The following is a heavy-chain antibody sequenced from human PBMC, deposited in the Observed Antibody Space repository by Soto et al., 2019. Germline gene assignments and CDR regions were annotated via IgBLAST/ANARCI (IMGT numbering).Heavy chain of an antibody. CDR2: IIPIFGTA. D-gene: IGHD3-9*01. Sequence: QVQLVQSGAEVKKPGSSVKVSCKASGGTFSSYAISWVRQAPGQGLEWMGGIIPIFGTANYAQKFQGRVTITAAESTSTAYMELSSLRSEDTAVYYCASHNTYYDILTGYNPYYYYYGMDVWGQGTTVTVSS. J-gene: IGHJ6*02. V-gene: IGHV1-69*12. CDR3: ASHNTYYDILTGYNPYYYYYGMDV. CDR1: GGTFSSYA.